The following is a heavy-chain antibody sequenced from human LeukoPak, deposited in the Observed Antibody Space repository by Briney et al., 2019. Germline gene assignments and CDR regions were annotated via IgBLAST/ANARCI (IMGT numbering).Heavy chain of an antibody. D-gene: IGHD6-19*01. CDR2: ISSSGSTI. CDR3: ARAWYSSGWVDYYYYMDV. V-gene: IGHV3-11*01. CDR1: GFTFSDYY. Sequence: GGSLRLSCAASGFTFSDYYMSWIRQAPGKGLEWVSYISSSGSTIYYADSVKGRFTISRDNAKNSLYLQMNSLRAEDTAVYYCARAWYSSGWVDYYYYMDVWGKGTTVTISS. J-gene: IGHJ6*03.